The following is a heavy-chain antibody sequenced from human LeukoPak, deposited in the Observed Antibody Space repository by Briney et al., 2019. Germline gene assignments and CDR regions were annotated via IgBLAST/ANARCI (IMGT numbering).Heavy chain of an antibody. D-gene: IGHD2-15*01. CDR3: ARDTPVFGEYCSGGSCYDY. CDR1: GFSFSSYW. Sequence: GGSLRLSCAASGFSFSSYWMSWVRQAPGKGLEWVANIKWDGSETYYVDSVKSRFTISRDNAKKSLYLQMNSLRAEDTAVYYCARDTPVFGEYCSGGSCYDYWGQGILVFASS. J-gene: IGHJ4*02. V-gene: IGHV3-7*01. CDR2: IKWDGSET.